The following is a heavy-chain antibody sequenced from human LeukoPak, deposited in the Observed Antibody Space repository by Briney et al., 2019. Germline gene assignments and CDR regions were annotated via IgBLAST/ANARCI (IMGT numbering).Heavy chain of an antibody. CDR2: IIPIFGIA. V-gene: IGHV1-69*04. D-gene: IGHD4-17*01. CDR1: GGTFSSYA. J-gene: IGHJ3*02. CDR3: ARVNYGDAGAFDI. Sequence: SVKVSCKASGGTFSSYAISWVRQAPGQGLEWMGRIIPIFGIANYAQKFQGRVTITADKSTSTAYMELSRLRSDDTAVYYCARVNYGDAGAFDIWGQGTMVTVSS.